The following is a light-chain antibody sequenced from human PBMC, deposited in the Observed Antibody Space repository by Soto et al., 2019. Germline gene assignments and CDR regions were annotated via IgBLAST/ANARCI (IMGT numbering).Light chain of an antibody. CDR2: EVS. CDR1: SSDVGGYNY. V-gene: IGLV2-8*01. J-gene: IGLJ2*01. CDR3: SSYAGSNNLV. Sequence: QSALTQPPSASGSPGQSVTISCTGTSSDVGGYNYVSWYQQHPGKAPKFMIYEVSKRPPGVSDRFSGSKSGNTASLTVSGLQAEDEGDYYCSSYAGSNNLVFGGGTKLTVL.